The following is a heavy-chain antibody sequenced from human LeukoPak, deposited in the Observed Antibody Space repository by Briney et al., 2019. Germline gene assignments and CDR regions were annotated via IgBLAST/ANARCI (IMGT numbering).Heavy chain of an antibody. J-gene: IGHJ6*03. CDR3: ARDLAVVVVAARGGYMDV. V-gene: IGHV1-2*02. CDR1: GYTFTGYY. CDR2: INPNSGGT. D-gene: IGHD2-15*01. Sequence: ASVKVSCKASGYTFTGYYMHWVRQAPGQGLEWMGWINPNSGGTNYAQKLQGRVTMTTDTSTSTAYMELRSLRSDDTAVYYCARDLAVVVVAARGGYMDVWGKGTTVTVSS.